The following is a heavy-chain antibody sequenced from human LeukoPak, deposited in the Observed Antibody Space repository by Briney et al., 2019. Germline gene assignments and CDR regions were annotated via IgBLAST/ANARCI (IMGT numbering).Heavy chain of an antibody. CDR1: GGSISSSSYY. V-gene: IGHV4-39*01. CDR3: AKHYMGSSYNRGLDS. CDR2: IYFSGST. D-gene: IGHD3-10*01. J-gene: IGHJ4*02. Sequence: SETLSLTCTASGGSISSSSYYWGWIRQPPGKGLEWIGSIYFSGSTYYNPSLKSRVTISVDTSKDQFSLKLSSVTAADTAIYYCAKHYMGSSYNRGLDSWGQGTLVTVSS.